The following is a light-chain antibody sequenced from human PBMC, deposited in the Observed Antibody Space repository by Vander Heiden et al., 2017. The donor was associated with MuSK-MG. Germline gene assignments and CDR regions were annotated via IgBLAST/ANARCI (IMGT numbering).Light chain of an antibody. CDR3: QTWDTVVV. CDR1: SRHSSYA. V-gene: IGLV4-69*01. J-gene: IGLJ2*01. Sequence: QLVLTQSPSASASLGASVRLTCTLSSRHSSYAIAWHPQQPEKGPRYLMKVNSDGSHTKGDGIPYRFSGSASGAERYLTIASLQAADEADDYGQTWDTVVVFGGGTKLTVL. CDR2: VNSDGSH.